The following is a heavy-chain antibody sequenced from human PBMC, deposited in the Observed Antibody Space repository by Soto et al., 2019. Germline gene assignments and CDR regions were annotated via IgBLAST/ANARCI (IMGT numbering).Heavy chain of an antibody. D-gene: IGHD4-17*01. CDR1: GVSISSGDYY. CDR3: ARDNYGDTYYFDY. J-gene: IGHJ4*02. Sequence: PSETLSLTCTVSGVSISSGDYYWSWIRQPPGKGLEWIGYIYYSENTYSNPSLKSRVTISVDTSKNQFSLKLSSVTATDTAVYYCARDNYGDTYYFDYWGQGTLVTVSS. V-gene: IGHV4-30-4*01. CDR2: IYYSENT.